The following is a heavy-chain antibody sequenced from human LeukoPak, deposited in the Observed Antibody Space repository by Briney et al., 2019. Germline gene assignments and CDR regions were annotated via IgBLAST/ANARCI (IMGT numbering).Heavy chain of an antibody. J-gene: IGHJ4*02. Sequence: GGTLRLSCAVSGITLSNYGMSWVRQAPGKGLEWVAGISGSGGGTNYADSVKGRFTISRDNARNTLYLQMNSLRVEDTAAYFCAKRGVVIRVILVGFHKEAYYFDSWGQGALVTVSS. CDR3: AKRGVVIRVILVGFHKEAYYFDS. CDR1: GITLSNYG. D-gene: IGHD3-22*01. V-gene: IGHV3-23*01. CDR2: ISGSGGGT.